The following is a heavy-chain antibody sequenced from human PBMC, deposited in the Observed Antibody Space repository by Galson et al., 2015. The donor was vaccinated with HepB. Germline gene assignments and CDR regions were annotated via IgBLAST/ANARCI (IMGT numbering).Heavy chain of an antibody. V-gene: IGHV3-15*01. CDR2: IKSKTDGGTT. CDR3: TTDPVVALYYGMDV. CDR1: GFTFSNAW. D-gene: IGHD2-15*01. J-gene: IGHJ6*02. Sequence: SLRVSCAASGFTFSNAWMSWVRQAPGKGLEWVGRIKSKTDGGTTDYAAPVKGRFTISRDDSKNTLYLQMNSLKTEDTAVYYCTTDPVVALYYGMDVWGQGTTVTVSS.